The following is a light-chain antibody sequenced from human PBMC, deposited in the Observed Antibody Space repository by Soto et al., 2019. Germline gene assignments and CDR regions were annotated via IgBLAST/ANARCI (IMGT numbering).Light chain of an antibody. Sequence: EIVLSQSPATLAFSPGERSTLSCRASQSVSSYLACYQQKPAQAPRRLIYDASNRATGIPGRFSGSGSGTDLTLTISGLEPEDFAVYYCQQRSHWPRTFGQGTKVDIK. CDR1: QSVSSY. CDR3: QQRSHWPRT. V-gene: IGKV3-11*01. J-gene: IGKJ1*01. CDR2: DAS.